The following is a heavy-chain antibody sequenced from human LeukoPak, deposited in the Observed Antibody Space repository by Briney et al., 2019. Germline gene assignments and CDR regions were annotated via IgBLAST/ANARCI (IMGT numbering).Heavy chain of an antibody. CDR1: EFSVGSNY. J-gene: IGHJ6*03. CDR3: ARSPPYTAAAGYYYYYMDV. D-gene: IGHD6-13*01. V-gene: IGHV3-23*01. CDR2: ISGRGDST. Sequence: GGSLRLSCAASEFSVGSNYMTWVRQAPGKGLEWVSTISGRGDSTYYADSVKGRFTISRDNSKNTLYLQMSSLRVEDTARYYCARSPPYTAAAGYYYYYMDVWGRGTTVTVSS.